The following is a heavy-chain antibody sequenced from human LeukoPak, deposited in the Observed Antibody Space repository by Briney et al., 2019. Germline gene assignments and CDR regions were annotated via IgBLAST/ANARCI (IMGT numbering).Heavy chain of an antibody. CDR2: ISWNSGSI. CDR1: GFTFDDYA. J-gene: IGHJ4*02. Sequence: QTGGSLRLSCAASGFTFDDYAMHWVRQAPGKGLEWVSGISWNSGSIGYADSVKGRFTISRDNAKNSLYLQMNSLRAEDTALYYCAKGSGGSYSSQTDYWGQGTLVTVSS. D-gene: IGHD1-26*01. CDR3: AKGSGGSYSSQTDY. V-gene: IGHV3-9*01.